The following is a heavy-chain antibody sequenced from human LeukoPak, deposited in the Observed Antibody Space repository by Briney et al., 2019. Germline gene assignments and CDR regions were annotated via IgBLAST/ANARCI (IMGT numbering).Heavy chain of an antibody. Sequence: GGSLRLSCAASGFTFSNAWMSWVRQAPGKGLEWVGRIKSKTDGGTTDYAAPVKGRFTISRDDSKNTLYLQMNSLRAEDTAVYYCAREGYYYDSSGSLGPSGFDYWGQGTLVTVSS. D-gene: IGHD3-22*01. J-gene: IGHJ4*02. CDR1: GFTFSNAW. CDR2: IKSKTDGGTT. V-gene: IGHV3-15*01. CDR3: AREGYYYDSSGSLGPSGFDY.